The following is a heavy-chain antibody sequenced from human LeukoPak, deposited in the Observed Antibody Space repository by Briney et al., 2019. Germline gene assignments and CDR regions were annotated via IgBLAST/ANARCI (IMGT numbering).Heavy chain of an antibody. CDR3: ARTQSLFEGYYFDY. J-gene: IGHJ4*02. CDR1: GFTFSSYA. V-gene: IGHV3-30*04. D-gene: IGHD3-3*02. Sequence: GGSLRLSCAASGFTFSSYAMHWVRKAPGKGLEWVAVISYDRSNKYYADSVKGRFTISRDNSKNTLYLQMNSLRAEDTAVYCCARTQSLFEGYYFDYWGQGTLVTVSS. CDR2: ISYDRSNK.